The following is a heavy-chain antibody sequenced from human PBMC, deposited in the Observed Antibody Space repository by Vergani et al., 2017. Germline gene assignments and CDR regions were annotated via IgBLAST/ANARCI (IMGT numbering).Heavy chain of an antibody. V-gene: IGHV4-30-4*08. Sequence: QEKLQESGPRLLKPSQTLSLTCSVSGFSITSADTWWTWIRRSPGKGLEWIGCMSSTGISSSYNPSLGDRPAISLDTSRNQFSLSLTSVTAADTAVYYCARGQWVFEAWGQGTPVTVSS. J-gene: IGHJ4*02. CDR1: GFSITSADTW. CDR3: ARGQWVFEA. CDR2: MSSTGISS. D-gene: IGHD6-19*01.